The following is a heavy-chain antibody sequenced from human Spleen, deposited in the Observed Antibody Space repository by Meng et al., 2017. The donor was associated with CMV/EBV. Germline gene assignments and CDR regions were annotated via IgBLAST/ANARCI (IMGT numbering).Heavy chain of an antibody. CDR1: GFTFSSYS. CDR3: ARVYCSRGSCSFDY. D-gene: IGHD2-15*01. CDR2: ISSNSRYI. V-gene: IGHV3-21*06. J-gene: IGHJ4*02. Sequence: GESLKISCAASGFTFSSYSMNWVRQAPGKGLEWVSSISSNSRYIFYADSVKGRFTISRDSAKNSLYLQMNSLRAEDTAIYYCARVYCSRGSCSFDYWGQGSLVTVSS.